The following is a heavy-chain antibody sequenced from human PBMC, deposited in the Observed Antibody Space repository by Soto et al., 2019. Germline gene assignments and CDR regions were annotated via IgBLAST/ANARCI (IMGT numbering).Heavy chain of an antibody. CDR1: GFTFSSYE. CDR3: ARASYYYDSSGYS. Sequence: EVQLVESGGGLVQPGGSLRLSCAASGFTFSSYEMNWVRQAPGKGREWVSYISSSGSTIYYADSVKGRFTISRDNAKNSLYLQMNSLRAEDTAVYYCARASYYYDSSGYSWGQGSLVTVSS. V-gene: IGHV3-48*03. D-gene: IGHD3-22*01. CDR2: ISSSGSTI. J-gene: IGHJ5*02.